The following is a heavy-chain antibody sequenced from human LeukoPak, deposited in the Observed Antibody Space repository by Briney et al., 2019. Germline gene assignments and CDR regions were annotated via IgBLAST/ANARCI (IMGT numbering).Heavy chain of an antibody. Sequence: ASVKVSCKASGYTFTGYYMHWVRQAPGQGLEWMGRINPNSGGTNHAQKFQGRVTMTRDTSISTAYMELSRLRSDDTAVYYCARDGSFGYSYGSDYWGQGTLVTVSS. CDR2: INPNSGGT. CDR3: ARDGSFGYSYGSDY. CDR1: GYTFTGYY. V-gene: IGHV1-2*06. J-gene: IGHJ4*02. D-gene: IGHD5-18*01.